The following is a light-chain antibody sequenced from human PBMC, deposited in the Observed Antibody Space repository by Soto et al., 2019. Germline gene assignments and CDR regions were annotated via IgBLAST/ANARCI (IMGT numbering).Light chain of an antibody. CDR2: GAS. Sequence: MRVSQSPSSVSWSIGDRPAITCLSSQSISNYLNWYQQKPGKAPTLLIYGASSLQSGVPSRCSGSGSGTDFTLTITILQPEDFAIYYCQQSDIPPRTFGGGTKVDI. CDR1: QSISNY. V-gene: IGKV1-39*01. J-gene: IGKJ4*01. CDR3: QQSDIPPRT.